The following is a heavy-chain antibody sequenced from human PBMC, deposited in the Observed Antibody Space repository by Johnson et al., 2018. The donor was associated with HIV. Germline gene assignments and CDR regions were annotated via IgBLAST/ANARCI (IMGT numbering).Heavy chain of an antibody. V-gene: IGHV3-15*05. Sequence: VQLVESGGGLVKPGGSLRLSCAASGFTFSNAWMSWVRQAPGKGLEWVGRIKSKTDGGTTDYAAPVKGRFTISRDDSKNTLYLQMNSLRVDDTALYYCARASHYADAFDIWGQGTMVTVSS. D-gene: IGHD2-2*01. CDR2: IKSKTDGGTT. CDR1: GFTFSNAW. CDR3: ARASHYADAFDI. J-gene: IGHJ3*02.